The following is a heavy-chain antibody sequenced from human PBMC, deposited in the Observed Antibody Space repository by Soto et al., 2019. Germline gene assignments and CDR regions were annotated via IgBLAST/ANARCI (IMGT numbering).Heavy chain of an antibody. D-gene: IGHD4-17*01. CDR2: ISGGSSYI. J-gene: IGHJ5*02. Sequence: QVQLVESGGGLVKPGGSLRLSCAASGFTFSDYYMNWIRQAPGKGLEWVSYISGGSSYINYADSVKGRFTISRDNAKNSLYLQMNSLRAEDTAVYYCARGDYGDWFDPWGQGTLVTVSS. V-gene: IGHV3-11*05. CDR1: GFTFSDYY. CDR3: ARGDYGDWFDP.